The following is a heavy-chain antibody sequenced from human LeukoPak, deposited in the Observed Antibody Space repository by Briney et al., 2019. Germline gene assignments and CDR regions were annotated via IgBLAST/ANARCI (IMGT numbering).Heavy chain of an antibody. Sequence: ASVKVSCKASGYTFTCYYMHWVRQAHGQGPEWMGWINPNSGGTNYAQKFQGRVTMTRDTPLSTVYMELSRLRSDDTAVYYCATQATTGWHFSWGQGTLVTVSS. CDR2: INPNSGGT. D-gene: IGHD6-19*01. V-gene: IGHV1-2*02. CDR3: ATQATTGWHFS. CDR1: GYTFTCYY. J-gene: IGHJ5*02.